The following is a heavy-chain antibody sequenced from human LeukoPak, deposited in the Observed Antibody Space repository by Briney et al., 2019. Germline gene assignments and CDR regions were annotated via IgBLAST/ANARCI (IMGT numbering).Heavy chain of an antibody. CDR2: IYYTGST. V-gene: IGHV4-59*08. CDR1: GGSISSYY. D-gene: IGHD1-26*01. Sequence: KASETLSLTCIVSGGSISSYYWSWIRQPPGKGLEWIGYIYYTGSTNYNPSLKSRVTISVDTSKNQLSLKLRSVTAADTAVYYCARGARGSYSYWGQGTLVTVSS. CDR3: ARGARGSYSY. J-gene: IGHJ4*02.